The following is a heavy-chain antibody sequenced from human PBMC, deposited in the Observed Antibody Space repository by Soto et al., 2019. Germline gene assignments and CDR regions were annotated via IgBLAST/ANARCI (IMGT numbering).Heavy chain of an antibody. D-gene: IGHD2-2*01. V-gene: IGHV3-21*01. CDR2: ISSSSSSNYI. J-gene: IGHJ4*02. Sequence: GESLKISCVASGFTFSRYTMHWVRQAPGKGLEWVSSISSSSSSNYIYYADSVKGRFTISRDNAKNSLFLQMNSLRAEDTAVYYCSTFVNIPAAKWHWGQGTLVTVSS. CDR1: GFTFSRYT. CDR3: STFVNIPAAKWH.